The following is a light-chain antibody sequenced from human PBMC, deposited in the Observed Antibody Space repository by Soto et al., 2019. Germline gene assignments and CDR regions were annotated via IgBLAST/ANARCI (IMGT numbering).Light chain of an antibody. Sequence: DIQMTQSPSSVSASVGDRVTTTCRASQGISNYLAWYQQKPGKVPKLLIYAASTLQSGVPSRFSGSGSGTDFTLTISSLQPEDVATYYCQKYNSAPTWTFGQGTKVEIK. CDR3: QKYNSAPTWT. J-gene: IGKJ1*01. CDR2: AAS. V-gene: IGKV1-27*01. CDR1: QGISNY.